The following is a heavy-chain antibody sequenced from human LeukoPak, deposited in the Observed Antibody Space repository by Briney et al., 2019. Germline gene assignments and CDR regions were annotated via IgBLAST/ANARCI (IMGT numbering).Heavy chain of an antibody. D-gene: IGHD4-23*01. J-gene: IGHJ5*02. Sequence: GGSLRLSCVASGFTFSSYSMHWVRQAPGKGPEWVAVIWYDGSNKYYADSVKGRFTISRDNSKNTLYLQMNRLRAEDTAVYYWARNYVTTVVTPPYFDPWGQGTLVTVSS. CDR1: GFTFSSYS. CDR2: IWYDGSNK. V-gene: IGHV3-33*01. CDR3: ARNYVTTVVTPPYFDP.